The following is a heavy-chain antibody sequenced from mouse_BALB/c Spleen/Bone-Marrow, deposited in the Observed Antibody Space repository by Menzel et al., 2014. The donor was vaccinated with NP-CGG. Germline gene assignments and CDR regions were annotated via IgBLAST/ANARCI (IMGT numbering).Heavy chain of an antibody. J-gene: IGHJ3*01. CDR2: IDPANGNT. Sequence: VQLKESGAELVKPGASVKLSCTASGFNIKDTYMHWVKQRPEQGLEWIGRIDPANGNTKYDPKFQGKATIKADTSSNTAYLQLSSLTSEDTAVYYCARNGNYGAWFAYWGQGTLVTVSA. CDR1: GFNIKDTY. CDR3: ARNGNYGAWFAY. V-gene: IGHV14-3*02. D-gene: IGHD2-1*01.